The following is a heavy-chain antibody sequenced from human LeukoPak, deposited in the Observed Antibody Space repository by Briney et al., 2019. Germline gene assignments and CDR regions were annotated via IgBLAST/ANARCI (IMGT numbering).Heavy chain of an antibody. Sequence: ASVKVSCKASGYTFTGYYMHWVRQAPGQGLEWMGWINPNSGGTNYAQKLQGRVTMTRDTSISTAYMELSRLRSDDTAVYYCARDQGGYSYGIGMDYYYMDVWGKGTTVTISS. V-gene: IGHV1-2*02. CDR2: INPNSGGT. CDR1: GYTFTGYY. D-gene: IGHD5-18*01. J-gene: IGHJ6*03. CDR3: ARDQGGYSYGIGMDYYYMDV.